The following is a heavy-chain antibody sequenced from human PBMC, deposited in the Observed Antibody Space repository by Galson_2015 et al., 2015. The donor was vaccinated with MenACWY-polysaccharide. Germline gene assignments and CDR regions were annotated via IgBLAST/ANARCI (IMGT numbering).Heavy chain of an antibody. Sequence: SVKVSCKASGYTFTSYGISWVRQAPGQGLEWMGWISAYNGNTNYAQKLQGRVTMTTDTSTSTAYMELGSLRSDDTAVYYCARDRTYSSSSGQGYWGQGTLVTVSS. CDR3: ARDRTYSSSSGQGY. D-gene: IGHD6-6*01. J-gene: IGHJ4*02. CDR2: ISAYNGNT. V-gene: IGHV1-18*01. CDR1: GYTFTSYG.